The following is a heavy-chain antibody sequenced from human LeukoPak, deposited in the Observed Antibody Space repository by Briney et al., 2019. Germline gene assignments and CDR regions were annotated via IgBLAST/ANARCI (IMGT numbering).Heavy chain of an antibody. CDR1: GYTFTGYY. J-gene: IGHJ4*02. CDR2: INPNSGGT. V-gene: IGHV1-2*02. D-gene: IGHD5-12*01. Sequence: GASVKVSCKASGYTFTGYYMHWVRQAPGQGLEWMGWINPNSGGTNYAQKFQGRVTMTRDTSISTAYMELSRLRSDATAVYYCARPGLDGYDYEEGLDFDYWGQGTLVTVSS. CDR3: ARPGLDGYDYEEGLDFDY.